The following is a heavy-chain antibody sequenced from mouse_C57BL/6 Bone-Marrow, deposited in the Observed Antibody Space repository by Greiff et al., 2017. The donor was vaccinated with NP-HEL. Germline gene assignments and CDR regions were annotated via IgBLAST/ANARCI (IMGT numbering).Heavy chain of an antibody. D-gene: IGHD1-1*01. J-gene: IGHJ3*01. V-gene: IGHV5-6*01. Sequence: EVKVVESGGDLVKPGGSLKLSCAASGFTFSSYGMSWVRQTPDKRLEWVATISSGGSYTYYPDSVKGRFTISRDNAKNTLYLQMSSLKSEDTAMYYCARHKRGFYYGSSYLAWFAYWGQGTLVTVSA. CDR1: GFTFSSYG. CDR3: ARHKRGFYYGSSYLAWFAY. CDR2: ISSGGSYT.